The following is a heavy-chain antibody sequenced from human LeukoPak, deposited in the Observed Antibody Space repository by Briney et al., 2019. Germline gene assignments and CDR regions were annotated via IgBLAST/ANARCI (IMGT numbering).Heavy chain of an antibody. CDR2: IYYSGST. V-gene: IGHV4-30-4*01. CDR1: GGSISSGDYY. D-gene: IGHD6-19*01. CDR3: ARVTGIAVAVSNWFDP. J-gene: IGHJ5*02. Sequence: SEALSLTCTVSGGSISSGDYYWSWIRQPPGKGLEWIGYIYYSGSTYYNPSLKSRVTISVDTSKNQFSLKLSSVTAADTAVYYCARVTGIAVAVSNWFDPWGQGTLVTVSS.